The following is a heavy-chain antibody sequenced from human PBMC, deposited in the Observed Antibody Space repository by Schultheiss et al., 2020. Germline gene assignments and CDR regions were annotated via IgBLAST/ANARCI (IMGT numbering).Heavy chain of an antibody. V-gene: IGHV1-18*04. Sequence: ASVKVSCKASGYTFTSYGISWVRQAPGQGLEWMGWISAYNGNTNYAQKFQGRVTITADESTSTAYMELSSLRSEDTAVYYCARDGYDTDNWGQGTLVTVSS. CDR2: ISAYNGNT. J-gene: IGHJ4*02. CDR1: GYTFTSYG. CDR3: ARDGYDTDN. D-gene: IGHD3-22*01.